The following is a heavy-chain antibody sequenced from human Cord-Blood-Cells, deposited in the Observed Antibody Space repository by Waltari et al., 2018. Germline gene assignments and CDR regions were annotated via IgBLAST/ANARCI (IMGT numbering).Heavy chain of an antibody. CDR2: INHSGST. CDR3: ARVNGIAAAGYTMDV. V-gene: IGHV4-34*01. J-gene: IGHJ6*02. Sequence: QVQLQQWGAGLLKPPATLSLTCAVHGVSFSGYYCSWNRQPPGKGLEWIGEINHSGSTNYNPSLKSRVTISVDTSKNQFSLKLSSVTAADTAVYYCARVNGIAAAGYTMDVWGQGTTVTVSS. D-gene: IGHD6-13*01. CDR1: GVSFSGYY.